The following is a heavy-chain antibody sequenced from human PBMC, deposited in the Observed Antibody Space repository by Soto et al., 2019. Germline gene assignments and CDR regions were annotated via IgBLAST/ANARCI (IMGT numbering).Heavy chain of an antibody. J-gene: IGHJ6*03. D-gene: IGHD5-18*01. Sequence: PSETLSLTCTVSGASISSYYWSWIRQPPGKGLEWIGYIYYSGSTNYNPSLKSRVTISVDTSKNQFSLKLSSVTAADTAVYYCARDSGYSFPGVYMDVWGKGTTVTVSS. CDR3: ARDSGYSFPGVYMDV. V-gene: IGHV4-59*01. CDR1: GASISSYY. CDR2: IYYSGST.